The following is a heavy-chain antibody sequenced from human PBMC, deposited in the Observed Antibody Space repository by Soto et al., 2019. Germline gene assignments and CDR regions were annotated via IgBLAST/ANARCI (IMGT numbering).Heavy chain of an antibody. J-gene: IGHJ6*03. D-gene: IGHD6-13*01. CDR3: ARAGAAAGFHYYYMDV. CDR2: IGTAGDT. V-gene: IGHV3-13*01. CDR1: GFTFSSYD. Sequence: EVQLVESGGGLVQPGGSLRLSCAASGFTFSSYDMHWVRQATGKGLEWVSAIGTAGDTYYPGSVKGRFTISRENAKNSFYLQMNSLRAGDTAVYYCARAGAAAGFHYYYMDVWGKGTTVTVSS.